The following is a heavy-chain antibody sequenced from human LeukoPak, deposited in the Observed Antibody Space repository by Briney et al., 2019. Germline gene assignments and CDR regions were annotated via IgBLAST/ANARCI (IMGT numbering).Heavy chain of an antibody. CDR1: GFSFCSYG. Sequence: GGSLRLSGAASGFSFCSYGMHRVRQAPGKGLEGVAFIRYGGSNNYYEDYVRGPFTIARDSGKNSLVLQMNSPRADDAADCYCARALIRPQITPPRSWGQGTLVTVSS. V-gene: IGHV3-30*02. CDR3: ARALIRPQITPPRS. J-gene: IGHJ5*02. CDR2: IRYGGSNN. D-gene: IGHD3-3*01.